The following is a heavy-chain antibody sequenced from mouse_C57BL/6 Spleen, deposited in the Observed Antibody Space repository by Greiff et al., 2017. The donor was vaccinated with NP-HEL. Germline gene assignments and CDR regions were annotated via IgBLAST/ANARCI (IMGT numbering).Heavy chain of an antibody. V-gene: IGHV1-74*01. CDR2: IHPSDSDT. CDR1: GYTFTSYW. CDR3: ASYYYDYAMDY. Sequence: QVQLQQPGAELVKPGASVKVSCKASGYTFTSYWMHWVKQRPGQGLEWIGRIHPSDSDTNYNQQFKGKATLTVDKSSSTAYMQLSSLTSEDSAVYYCASYYYDYAMDYWGQGTSVTVSS. J-gene: IGHJ4*01. D-gene: IGHD1-1*01.